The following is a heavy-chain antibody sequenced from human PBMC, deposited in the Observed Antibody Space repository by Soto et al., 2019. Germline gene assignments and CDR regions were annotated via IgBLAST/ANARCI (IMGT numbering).Heavy chain of an antibody. CDR3: ARDRSIDPINDNWFDP. J-gene: IGHJ5*02. CDR2: INPNSGGT. Sequence: GASVKVSCKASGYTFTGYYMHWVRQAPGQGLEWMGWINPNSGGTNYAQKFQGRVTMTRDTSISTAYMELSRLRSDDTAVYYCARDRSIDPINDNWFDPWGQGTLVTVSS. V-gene: IGHV1-2*02. D-gene: IGHD3-3*02. CDR1: GYTFTGYY.